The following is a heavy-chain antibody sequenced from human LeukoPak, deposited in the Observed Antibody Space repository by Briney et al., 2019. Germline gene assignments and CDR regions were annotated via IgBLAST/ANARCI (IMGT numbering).Heavy chain of an antibody. V-gene: IGHV4-30-4*01. CDR3: ARGRFGKLSSPFDY. D-gene: IGHD3-10*01. Sequence: PSQTLSLTCTVSGGSISSGDYYWSWIRQPPGKGLEWIGYIYYSGSTYYNPSLKSRVTISVDTSKNQFPLKLSSVTAADTAVYYCARGRFGKLSSPFDYWGQGTLVTVSS. J-gene: IGHJ4*02. CDR2: IYYSGST. CDR1: GGSISSGDYY.